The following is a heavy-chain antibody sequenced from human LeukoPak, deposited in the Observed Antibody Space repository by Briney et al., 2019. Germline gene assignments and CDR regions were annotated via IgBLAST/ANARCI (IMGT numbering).Heavy chain of an antibody. CDR2: ISSIGSTI. CDR3: AELGITMIGGV. D-gene: IGHD3-10*02. J-gene: IGHJ6*03. Sequence: GGCLRLSCAPSGFSFSSDGVNWVRQAPGEGLGWVSSISSIGSTIYYAASVKGRFTISRDNAKNSRYLQMNSLRAEDTAVYYCAELGITMIGGVWGKGATVT. CDR1: GFSFSSDG. V-gene: IGHV3-48*03.